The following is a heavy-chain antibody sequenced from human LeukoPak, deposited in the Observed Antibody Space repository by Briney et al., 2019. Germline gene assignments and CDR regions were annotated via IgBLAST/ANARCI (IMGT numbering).Heavy chain of an antibody. CDR1: GFTFDDYG. CDR2: INWNGGST. D-gene: IGHD3-10*01. Sequence: PGGSLRLSCAASGFTFDDYGMSWVRQAPGKGLEWVSGINWNGGSTGYADSVKGRFTISRDNAKNSLYLQMNSLRAEDTALYHCARGTNCYGSGSYYPNWGQGTLVTVSS. J-gene: IGHJ4*02. V-gene: IGHV3-20*01. CDR3: ARGTNCYGSGSYYPN.